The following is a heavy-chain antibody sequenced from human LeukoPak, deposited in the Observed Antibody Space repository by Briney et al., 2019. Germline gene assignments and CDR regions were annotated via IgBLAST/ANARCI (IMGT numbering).Heavy chain of an antibody. CDR1: GFSFSSFW. Sequence: GGALRLSCVASGFSFSSFWMTWVRQAPGKGLQWVAQIKQDGSDKYYVDSVKGRFTISRDNAKMSLYLQMNSLRVEDTAVYFCARDLRVAAGNPVWGQGTLVTVSS. CDR3: ARDLRVAAGNPV. J-gene: IGHJ4*02. D-gene: IGHD6-13*01. V-gene: IGHV3-7*01. CDR2: IKQDGSDK.